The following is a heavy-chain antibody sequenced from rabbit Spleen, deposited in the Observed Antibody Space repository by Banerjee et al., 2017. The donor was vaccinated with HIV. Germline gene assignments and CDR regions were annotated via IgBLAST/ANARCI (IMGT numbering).Heavy chain of an antibody. CDR3: ARGVNGGGDDRDYALNL. V-gene: IGHV1S40*01. CDR2: IDGGSSGFT. D-gene: IGHD2-1*01. Sequence: QSLEESGGDLVKPGASLTLTCTASGFSFSSSSYMCWVRQAPGKGLEWIACIDGGSSGFTYFATWAKGRFTCSKTSSTTVTLQMTSLTGADTATHFCARGVNGGGDDRDYALNLWGPGTLVTVS. CDR1: GFSFSSSSY. J-gene: IGHJ4*01.